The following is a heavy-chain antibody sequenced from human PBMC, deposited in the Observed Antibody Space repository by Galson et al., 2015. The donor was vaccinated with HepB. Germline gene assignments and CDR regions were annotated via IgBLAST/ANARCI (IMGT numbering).Heavy chain of an antibody. J-gene: IGHJ4*02. CDR2: ISGSGGST. CDR3: VKNLHSNPDCIEY. D-gene: IGHD2-21*02. Sequence: SLRLSCAASGFIFSNYAMSWVRQAPGQGLEWVSSISGSGGSTYYADSVKGRFTISRDNYKTTLYLQMNSLRAEYTAVYHCVKNLHSNPDCIEYWGQGTPVAVSS. CDR1: GFIFSNYA. V-gene: IGHV3-23*01.